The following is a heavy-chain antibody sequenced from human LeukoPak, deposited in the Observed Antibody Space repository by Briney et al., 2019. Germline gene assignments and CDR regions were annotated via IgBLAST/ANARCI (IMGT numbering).Heavy chain of an antibody. J-gene: IGHJ6*04. CDR2: NSAYNGNT. CDR1: GYTFTNYG. D-gene: IGHD2-8*01. V-gene: IGHV1-18*01. CDR3: AREMGLRSAVDV. Sequence: ASVKVSCKASGYTFTNYGISWVRQAPGQGLEWMGWNSAYNGNTNYAQKLQGRVTMTTDTSTSTAYMELRSLRSDDTAVYYCAREMGLRSAVDVWGKGTTVTVSS.